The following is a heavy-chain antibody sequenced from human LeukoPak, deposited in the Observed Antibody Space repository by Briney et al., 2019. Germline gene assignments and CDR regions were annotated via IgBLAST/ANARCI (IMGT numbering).Heavy chain of an antibody. CDR1: GYTFTSYG. J-gene: IGHJ4*02. V-gene: IGHV1-18*01. Sequence: EASVKVSCKASGYTFTSYGISWVRQAPGQGLEWMGWISAYNGNTNYAQKLQGRVTMTTDTSTSTAYMELRSLRPDDTAVYYCARDLSFYCSGGSCSYYFDYWGQGTLVTVSS. D-gene: IGHD2-15*01. CDR2: ISAYNGNT. CDR3: ARDLSFYCSGGSCSYYFDY.